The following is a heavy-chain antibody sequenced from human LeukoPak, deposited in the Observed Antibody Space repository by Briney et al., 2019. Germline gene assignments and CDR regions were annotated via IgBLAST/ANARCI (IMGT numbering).Heavy chain of an antibody. V-gene: IGHV5-51*01. Sequence: GESLKISCKGSGYSFAAYWIGWVRQMPGKGLEWMGVIYPGDSDTRYSPSFQGQVTISVDESISTAYLQWSSLKASDTAMYYCARSSDYVFDYWGQGTLVTVSS. D-gene: IGHD4-17*01. CDR3: ARSSDYVFDY. J-gene: IGHJ4*02. CDR2: IYPGDSDT. CDR1: GYSFAAYW.